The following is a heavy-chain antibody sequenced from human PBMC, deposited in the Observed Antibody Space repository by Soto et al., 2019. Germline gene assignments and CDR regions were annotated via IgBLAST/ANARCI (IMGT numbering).Heavy chain of an antibody. V-gene: IGHV1-69*01. CDR3: ARVNNWNDGGGAFDI. D-gene: IGHD1-20*01. J-gene: IGHJ3*02. CDR2: IIPIFGTA. CDR1: GGTFSSYA. Sequence: QVQLVQSGAEVKKPGSSVKVSCKASGGTFSSYAISWVRQAPGQGLEWMGGIIPIFGTANYAQKIKSRVTITADESTSKAYMELSSLRSEDTAVYYCARVNNWNDGGGAFDIWGQGTMVTVSS.